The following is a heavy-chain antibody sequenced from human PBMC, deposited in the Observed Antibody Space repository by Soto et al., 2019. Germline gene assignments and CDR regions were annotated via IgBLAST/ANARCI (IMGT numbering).Heavy chain of an antibody. CDR2: IKQDRSEK. D-gene: IGHD3-9*01. V-gene: IGHV3-7*01. Sequence: GGSLRLSCAASGFTFSSYSMSWVRQAPGEGLEWVANIKQDRSEKDYVDSVKGRFTISRDDSKNSLYLQMNSLRVEDTAVYYCARGPYLDWSYAGGFDSWGQGTLVTVSS. CDR3: ARGPYLDWSYAGGFDS. CDR1: GFTFSSYS. J-gene: IGHJ4*02.